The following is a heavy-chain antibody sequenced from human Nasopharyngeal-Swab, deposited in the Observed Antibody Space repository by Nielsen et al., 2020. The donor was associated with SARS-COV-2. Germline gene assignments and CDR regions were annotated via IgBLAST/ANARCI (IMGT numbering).Heavy chain of an antibody. CDR2: IIPLFEKT. J-gene: IGHJ4*02. V-gene: IGHV1-69*01. D-gene: IGHD3/OR15-3a*01. Sequence: WVRQAPGRGLEGLGGIIPLFEKTDYEQRFQGRVTFTADESTTTAYMELSSLGSEDTAVYYFAREGEEDDGTGWTRGGYFDLWGQGTQVTVSS. CDR3: AREGEEDDGTGWTRGGYFDL.